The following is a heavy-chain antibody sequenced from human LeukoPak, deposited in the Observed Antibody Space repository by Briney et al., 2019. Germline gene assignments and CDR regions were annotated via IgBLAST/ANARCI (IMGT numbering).Heavy chain of an antibody. J-gene: IGHJ5*02. V-gene: IGHV3-30-3*01. CDR1: GFTFSSYT. Sequence: GSLRLSCAASGFTFSSYTIHWVRQPPGKGLEWVAVISFDGSNKYYADSVKGRFTISRDNSKNTLYLQMNSLRAEDTAVYYCAREELGSSLGFDPWGQGTLVTVSS. CDR2: ISFDGSNK. CDR3: AREELGSSLGFDP. D-gene: IGHD3-16*01.